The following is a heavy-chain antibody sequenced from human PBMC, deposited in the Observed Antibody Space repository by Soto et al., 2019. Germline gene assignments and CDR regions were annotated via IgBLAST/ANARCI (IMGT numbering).Heavy chain of an antibody. CDR2: IYYSGNT. Sequence: QVQLQESGPGLVKPSQTLSLTCTVSGGSISSGDYYWSWIRQPPGKGLEWIGYIYYSGNTYFNPSLTRRVTIXXDXSXXPFSLNLSSVTAADTAVYYCARGVCSGGSCYWFDPWGQGTLVTVSS. V-gene: IGHV4-30-4*01. J-gene: IGHJ5*02. CDR3: ARGVCSGGSCYWFDP. D-gene: IGHD2-15*01. CDR1: GGSISSGDYY.